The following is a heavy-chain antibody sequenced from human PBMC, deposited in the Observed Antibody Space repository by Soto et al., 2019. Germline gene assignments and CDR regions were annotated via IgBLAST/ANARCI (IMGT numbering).Heavy chain of an antibody. J-gene: IGHJ4*02. D-gene: IGHD2-8*02. V-gene: IGHV4-4*07. CDR3: ARGMTPPGAPAWYYFDT. CDR2: FSPSGTN. Sequence: SETLSLTCSVSGASIAGSSYWSWIRQPAGKGLEWIGRFSPSGTNNYSPSLRSRVTMSADVSKNQFSLRLTSVTAADTALYYCARGMTPPGAPAWYYFDTWGQGTLVAVSS. CDR1: GASIAGSSY.